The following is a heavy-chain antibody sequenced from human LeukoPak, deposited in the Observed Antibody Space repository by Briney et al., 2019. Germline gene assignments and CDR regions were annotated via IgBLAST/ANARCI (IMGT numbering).Heavy chain of an antibody. J-gene: IGHJ4*02. CDR2: IIPIFGTA. CDR1: GYTFTSYG. Sequence: VASVKVSCKASGYTFTSYGISWVRQAPGQGLEWMGGIIPIFGTANYAQKFQGRVTITADESTSTAYMELSSLRSEDTAVYYCASEAVAGTGFDYWGQGTLVTVSS. D-gene: IGHD6-19*01. V-gene: IGHV1-69*13. CDR3: ASEAVAGTGFDY.